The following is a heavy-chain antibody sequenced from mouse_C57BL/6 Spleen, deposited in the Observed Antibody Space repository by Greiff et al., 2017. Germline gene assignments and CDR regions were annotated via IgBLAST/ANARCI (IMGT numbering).Heavy chain of an antibody. D-gene: IGHD2-2*01. V-gene: IGHV5-12*01. Sequence: DVMLVESGGGLVQPGGSLKLSCAASGFTFSDYYMYWVRQTPEKRLEWVAYISNGGGSTYYPDTVKGRFTISRDNAKNTLYLQMSRLKSEDTAMYYCARGASTMVTTRYFDVWGTGTTVTVSS. J-gene: IGHJ1*03. CDR3: ARGASTMVTTRYFDV. CDR2: ISNGGGST. CDR1: GFTFSDYY.